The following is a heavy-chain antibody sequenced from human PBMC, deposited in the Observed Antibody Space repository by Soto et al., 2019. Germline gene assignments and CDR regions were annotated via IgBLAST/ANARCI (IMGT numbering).Heavy chain of an antibody. CDR3: ARERTIFGVAEPMDV. CDR1: GFTFSSYA. J-gene: IGHJ6*03. CDR2: ISGSGGST. Sequence: GGSLRLSCAASGFTFSSYAMSWVRQAPGKGLERVSAISGSGGSTYYADSVKGRFTISRDNSKNTLYLQMNSLRAEDTAVYYCARERTIFGVAEPMDVWGKGTTVTVSS. V-gene: IGHV3-23*01. D-gene: IGHD3-3*01.